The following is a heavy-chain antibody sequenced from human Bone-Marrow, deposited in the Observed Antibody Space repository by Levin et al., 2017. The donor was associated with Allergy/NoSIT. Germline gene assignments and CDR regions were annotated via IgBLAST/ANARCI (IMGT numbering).Heavy chain of an antibody. J-gene: IGHJ3*01. V-gene: IGHV1-24*01. D-gene: IGHD3/OR15-3a*01. Sequence: PGASVKVSCKVSGFSLTDLSIHWVRQAPGKGLEWMGGFDAEEGEIIYEHNIEGRVTMTEDTSTDTAYMEMTSLRSEDTAVYYCATDLTSDFTDVYNLWGQGTMVTVSS. CDR2: FDAEEGEI. CDR3: ATDLTSDFTDVYNL. CDR1: GFSLTDLS.